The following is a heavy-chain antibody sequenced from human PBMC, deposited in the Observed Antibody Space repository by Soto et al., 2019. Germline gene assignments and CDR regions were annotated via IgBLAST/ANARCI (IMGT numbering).Heavy chain of an antibody. CDR3: ALTRRVVGWVAATHFDY. V-gene: IGHV3-23*01. CDR2: ISGSGGST. J-gene: IGHJ4*02. D-gene: IGHD2-15*01. CDR1: GFTFSSYA. Sequence: GGSLRLSCAASGFTFSSYAMSWVRQAPGKGLEWVSAISGSGGSTYYADSVKGRFTISRDNSKNTLYLQMNSLRAEDTAVYYCALTRRVVGWVAATHFDYWGQGTLVTVSS.